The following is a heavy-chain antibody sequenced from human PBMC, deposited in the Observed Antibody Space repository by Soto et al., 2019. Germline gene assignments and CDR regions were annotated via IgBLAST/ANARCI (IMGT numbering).Heavy chain of an antibody. CDR2: INGDGSTT. D-gene: IGHD3-10*01. CDR3: ARGGSGAFYLDS. V-gene: IGHV3-74*01. J-gene: IGHJ4*02. Sequence: EVQLVESGGGLVQPGGSLRLSCAASGFTFNSYWIHWVRQAPGEGLVWVSRINGDGSTTNYADSVKGRFASSRDNAKNTLYLQMNRLRAEDTAVYSCARGGSGAFYLDSWGQGTLVTVSS. CDR1: GFTFNSYW.